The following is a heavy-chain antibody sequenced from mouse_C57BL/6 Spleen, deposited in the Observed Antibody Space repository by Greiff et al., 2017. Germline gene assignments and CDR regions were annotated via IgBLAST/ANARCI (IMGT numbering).Heavy chain of an antibody. CDR2: IYPGSGST. CDR3: ARSPLEYGSSYADY. CDR1: GYTFTSYW. V-gene: IGHV1-55*01. Sequence: VQLQQPGAELVKPGASVKMSCKASGYTFTSYWITWVKQRPGQGLEWIGDIYPGSGSTNYNEKFKSKATLTVDTSSSTAYMQLSSLTSEDSAVYYCARSPLEYGSSYADYWGQGTTLTVSS. J-gene: IGHJ2*01. D-gene: IGHD1-1*01.